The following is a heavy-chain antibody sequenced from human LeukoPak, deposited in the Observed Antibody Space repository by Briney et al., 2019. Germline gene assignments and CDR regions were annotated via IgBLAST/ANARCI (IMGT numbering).Heavy chain of an antibody. D-gene: IGHD6-13*01. J-gene: IGHJ6*03. V-gene: IGHV1-69*13. CDR2: IIPIFGTA. Sequence: ASVKVSCKASGGTFGSYAISWVRQAPGQGLEWMGGIIPIFGTANYAQKFQGRVTITADESTSTAYMELSSLRSEDTAVYYCARGPPIAAAGTGLGRPNYYYYMDVWGKGTTVTVSS. CDR1: GGTFGSYA. CDR3: ARGPPIAAAGTGLGRPNYYYYMDV.